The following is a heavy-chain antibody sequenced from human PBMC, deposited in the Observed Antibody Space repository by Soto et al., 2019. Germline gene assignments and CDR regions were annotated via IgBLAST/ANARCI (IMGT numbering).Heavy chain of an antibody. Sequence: PGESLRLSCAASGFTSCNYGMHWVRQAPGKGLVWVSRIKSDGSSTSYADSVKGRFTISRDNAKNTLDLQMHGLRAEDMAVYYCARSVRSGSFPYYYYAMDVWGQGTTVTVSS. D-gene: IGHD3-10*01. CDR2: IKSDGSST. V-gene: IGHV3-74*01. J-gene: IGHJ6*02. CDR1: GFTSCNYG. CDR3: ARSVRSGSFPYYYYAMDV.